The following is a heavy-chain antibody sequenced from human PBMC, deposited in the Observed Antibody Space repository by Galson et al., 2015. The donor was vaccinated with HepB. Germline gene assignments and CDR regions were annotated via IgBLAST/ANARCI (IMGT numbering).Heavy chain of an antibody. CDR1: GGTFSSYA. D-gene: IGHD6-6*01. CDR3: ARNLFFDSSSSLGYFDY. Sequence: SVKVSCKASGGTFSSYAISWVRQAPGQGLEWMGGIIPIFGTANYAQKFQGRVTITADESTSTAYMELSSLRSEDTAVYYCARNLFFDSSSSLGYFDYWGQGTLVTVSS. J-gene: IGHJ4*02. V-gene: IGHV1-69*13. CDR2: IIPIFGTA.